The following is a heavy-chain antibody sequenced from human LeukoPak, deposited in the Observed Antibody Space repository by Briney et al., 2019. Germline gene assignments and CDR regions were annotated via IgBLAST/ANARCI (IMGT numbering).Heavy chain of an antibody. J-gene: IGHJ4*02. Sequence: ASVKVSCKTSGYTFNTYGISWVRQAPGQGLEWMGWISAYNGNTNYAQKIQGRVTLTTDTSTSTAYMELRSLRSDDTAVYYCARDPGRDGYNQGYWGQGTLVTVSS. CDR2: ISAYNGNT. D-gene: IGHD5-24*01. CDR3: ARDPGRDGYNQGY. CDR1: GYTFNTYG. V-gene: IGHV1-18*01.